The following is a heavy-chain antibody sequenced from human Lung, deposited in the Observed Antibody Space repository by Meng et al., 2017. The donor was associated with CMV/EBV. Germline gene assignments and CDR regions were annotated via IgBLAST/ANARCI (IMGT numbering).Heavy chain of an antibody. J-gene: IGHJ1*01. V-gene: IGHV4-4*02. CDR1: GDSITNHNW. Sequence: QVHLGEPGPALVKPSEPLSLTCAVPGDSITNHNWWAWVRQPPGKGLEWIGEIPHRGSSAYNPSLKSRVSMSIDKSKNQFSLKLTSVTAADTAVYHCLRRSGGSVWGQGTLVTVSS. CDR3: LRRSGGSV. CDR2: IPHRGSS. D-gene: IGHD3-10*01.